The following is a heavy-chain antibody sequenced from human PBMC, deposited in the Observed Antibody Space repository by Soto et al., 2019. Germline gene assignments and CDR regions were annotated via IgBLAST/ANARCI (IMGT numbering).Heavy chain of an antibody. Sequence: SQPMSLPCTVADGSSSSYYWSWIRQPQGKGLEWIGYIYYSGSTNYNPSLKSRVTISVDTSKNQFSLKLSSVTAADTAVYYCARLMYSIGKLDPRGQGTLVTVSS. CDR3: ARLMYSIGKLDP. CDR1: DGSSSSYY. V-gene: IGHV4-59*08. J-gene: IGHJ5*02. D-gene: IGHD6-19*01. CDR2: IYYSGST.